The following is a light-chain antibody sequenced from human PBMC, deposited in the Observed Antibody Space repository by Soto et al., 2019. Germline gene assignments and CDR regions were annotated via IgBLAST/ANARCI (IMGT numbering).Light chain of an antibody. CDR3: CSYAGSSTFLYV. Sequence: QSVLAQAACVSGSPGQSITISCAGTSGDVGSYNLVSWYQQHPAKAPKLMIYEGSKRPSGVSNRFSGSKSGNTASLTISGLQAEDEADYYCCSYAGSSTFLYVFGTGTKVTVL. J-gene: IGLJ1*01. V-gene: IGLV2-23*03. CDR2: EGS. CDR1: SGDVGSYNL.